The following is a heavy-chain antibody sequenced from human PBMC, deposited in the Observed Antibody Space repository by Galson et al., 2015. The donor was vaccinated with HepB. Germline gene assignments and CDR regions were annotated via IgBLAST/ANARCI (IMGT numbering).Heavy chain of an antibody. CDR2: IYYSGST. V-gene: IGHV4-31*03. CDR3: ARVENSRGPTTLDY. D-gene: IGHD3-10*01. Sequence: TLSLTCTVSGGSISSGGYYWSWIRQHPGKGLEWIGYIYYSGSTYYNPSLKSRVIISVDTSKNQFSLKLSSVTAADTAVYYCARVENSRGPTTLDYWGQGTLVTVSS. J-gene: IGHJ4*02. CDR1: GGSISSGGYY.